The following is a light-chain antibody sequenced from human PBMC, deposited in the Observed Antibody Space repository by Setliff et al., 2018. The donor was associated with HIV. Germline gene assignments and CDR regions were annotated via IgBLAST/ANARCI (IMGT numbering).Light chain of an antibody. CDR2: EVS. J-gene: IGLJ1*01. Sequence: QSVLTQPASVSGSPGQSITISCAGTSSDVGSYNFVSWYQQHPGKAPKLIIYEVSKWPSGVSNRFSGSKSGNTASLTISGLQAEDEADYSCSSYTSTSTLYVFGTGTKVTVL. CDR1: SSDVGSYNF. V-gene: IGLV2-14*02. CDR3: SSYTSTSTLYV.